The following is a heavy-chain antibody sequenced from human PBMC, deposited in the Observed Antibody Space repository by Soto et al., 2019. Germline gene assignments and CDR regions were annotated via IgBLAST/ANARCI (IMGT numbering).Heavy chain of an antibody. CDR3: AASDSSSWQHDY. Sequence: QVQLVQSWAEMKKPGSSVKVSCKGSGDSFSSYAISWVRQAPGEGLEWVGGIIPIFDTANYAQNFQGRVTITAVESTTTAYLEVTRLRPQDTAVFYCAASDSSSWQHDYWGQGTLITVSS. J-gene: IGHJ4*02. V-gene: IGHV1-69*01. CDR1: GDSFSSYA. D-gene: IGHD6-13*01. CDR2: IIPIFDTA.